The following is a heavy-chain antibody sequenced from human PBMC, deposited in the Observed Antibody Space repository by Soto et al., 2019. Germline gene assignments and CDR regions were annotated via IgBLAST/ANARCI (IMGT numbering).Heavy chain of an antibody. Sequence: ASVKVSCKASGYTFTGYYMHWVRQAPGQGLEWMGWINPNSGGTNYAQKFQGRVTMTRDTSISTAYMELSRLRSDDTAVYYCARDLYQMLYTNWFEPLGEGTPVMVS. D-gene: IGHD2-2*02. CDR3: ARDLYQMLYTNWFEP. CDR2: INPNSGGT. J-gene: IGHJ5*02. V-gene: IGHV1-2*02. CDR1: GYTFTGYY.